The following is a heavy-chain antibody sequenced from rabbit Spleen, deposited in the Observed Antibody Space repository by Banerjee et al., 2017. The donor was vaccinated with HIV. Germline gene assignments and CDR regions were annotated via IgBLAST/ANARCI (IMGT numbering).Heavy chain of an antibody. Sequence: QEQLEESGGDLVKPGASLTLTCKASGLDFSSIYWICWVRQAPGRGLQWIACIGTATSGGTYYASWAKGRFTISKTSSTTVTLQMTSLTAADTATYFCARNFDLWGPGTLVTVS. J-gene: IGHJ4*01. CDR1: GLDFSSIYW. V-gene: IGHV1S45*01. CDR3: ARNFDL. CDR2: IGTATSGGT.